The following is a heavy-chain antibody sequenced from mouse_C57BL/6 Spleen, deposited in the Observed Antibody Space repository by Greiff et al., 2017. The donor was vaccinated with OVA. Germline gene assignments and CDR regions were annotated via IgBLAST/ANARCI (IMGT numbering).Heavy chain of an antibody. D-gene: IGHD2-2*01. CDR2: IYPGSGST. CDR1: GYTFTSYW. V-gene: IGHV1-55*01. Sequence: QVQLQQPGAELVKPGASVKMSCKASGYTFTSYWITWVKQRPGQGLEWIGDIYPGSGSTNYNEKFKSKATLTVDTSSSTAYMQLSSLTSEDSAVYYCARNGYDGDYFDYWGQGTTLTVSS. J-gene: IGHJ2*01. CDR3: ARNGYDGDYFDY.